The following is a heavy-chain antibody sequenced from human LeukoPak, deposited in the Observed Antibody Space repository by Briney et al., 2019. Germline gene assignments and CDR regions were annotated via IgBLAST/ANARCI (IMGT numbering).Heavy chain of an antibody. D-gene: IGHD3-22*01. J-gene: IGHJ3*02. V-gene: IGHV3-23*01. CDR2: ISGSGGST. CDR1: GFTFSSYA. CDR3: ATNYYDSSGYYYVNAFDI. Sequence: GGSLRLSCAASGFTFSSYAMSWVRQAPGKGLEWVSGISGSGGSTYYADSVKGRFTISRDNSKNTLYLQMNSLRAEDTAVYYCATNYYDSSGYYYVNAFDIWGQGTMVTVSS.